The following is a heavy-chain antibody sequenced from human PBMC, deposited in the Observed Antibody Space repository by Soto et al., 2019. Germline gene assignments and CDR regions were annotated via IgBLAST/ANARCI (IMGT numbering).Heavy chain of an antibody. CDR1: GGSISSGGYS. J-gene: IGHJ5*02. CDR2: IYHSGST. CDR3: AGGPTWFDP. V-gene: IGHV4-30-2*01. Sequence: QLQLQESGSGLVKPSQTLSLTCAVSGGSISSGGYSWSWIRQPPGKGLEWIGYIYHSGSTYYNPALKSPVTRPVDTSKNQFSLKERSVTAADTAVYYCAGGPTWFDPWGQGTLVTVSS.